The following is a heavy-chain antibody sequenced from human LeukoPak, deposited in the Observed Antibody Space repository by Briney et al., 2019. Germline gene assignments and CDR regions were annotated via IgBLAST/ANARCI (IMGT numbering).Heavy chain of an antibody. V-gene: IGHV3-30-3*01. D-gene: IGHD4-17*01. CDR1: GFTFSSYA. Sequence: GGSLRLSCAASGFTFSSYAMHWVRQAPGKGLEWGAVISYEGSNKYYADSVKGRFTNSRDNSKNTLYPQMNSLRAEDTAVYYCARGGPTVTTPFDYWGQGTLVTVSS. CDR2: ISYEGSNK. CDR3: ARGGPTVTTPFDY. J-gene: IGHJ4*02.